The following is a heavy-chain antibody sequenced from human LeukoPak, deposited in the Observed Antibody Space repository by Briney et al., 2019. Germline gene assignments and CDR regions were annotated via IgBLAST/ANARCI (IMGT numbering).Heavy chain of an antibody. CDR1: GFTLSSYS. D-gene: IGHD6-6*01. V-gene: IGHV3-21*01. CDR2: ISSSSTHI. Sequence: GGSLRLSCAASGFTLSSYSMNWVRQAPGKGLEWVSYISSSSTHIYYADSVKGRFTISRDNARNSLYLQMNSLRAEDTAIYYCARSEHSSTSFDYWGQGTLVTVSS. J-gene: IGHJ4*02. CDR3: ARSEHSSTSFDY.